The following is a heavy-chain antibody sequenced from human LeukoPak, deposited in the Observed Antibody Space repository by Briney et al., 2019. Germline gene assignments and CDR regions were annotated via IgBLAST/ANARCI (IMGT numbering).Heavy chain of an antibody. J-gene: IGHJ4*02. CDR1: GGSISSGDYY. CDR3: ARKCYYDSSGYFDY. D-gene: IGHD3-22*01. Sequence: SQTLSLTCTVSGGSISSGDYYWSWIRQPPGKGLEWIGYIYYSGSTYYNPSLKSRVTISVDTSKNQFSLKLSSVTAAGTAVYYCARKCYYDSSGYFDYWGQGTLVTVSS. V-gene: IGHV4-30-4*01. CDR2: IYYSGST.